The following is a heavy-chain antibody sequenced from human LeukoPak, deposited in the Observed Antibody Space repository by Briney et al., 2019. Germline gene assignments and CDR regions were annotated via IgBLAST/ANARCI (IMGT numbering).Heavy chain of an antibody. CDR3: ARSFFVGSGWSERDYYHGMDV. CDR2: IYYSGST. V-gene: IGHV4-59*01. D-gene: IGHD6-19*01. J-gene: IGHJ6*02. CDR1: GGSISSYY. Sequence: SETLSLTCTVSGGSISSYYWSWIRQPPGKGLEWIGYIYYSGSTNYNPSLKSRVTISVDTSKNQFSLKLSSVTAADTAVYYCARSFFVGSGWSERDYYHGMDVWGQGTTVTVSS.